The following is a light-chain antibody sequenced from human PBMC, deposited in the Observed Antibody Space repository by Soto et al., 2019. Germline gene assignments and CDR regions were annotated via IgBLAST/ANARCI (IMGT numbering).Light chain of an antibody. V-gene: IGKV3-15*01. CDR2: GAF. CDR3: QQQNNWPYT. Sequence: EVVMTQSPGTLSVSPGESATLSCRASQTVSSNVAWYQQKPGQAPRLLIDGAFTRATGVPARFSGSRSGTEFTLTISSPQYEDFAVYYCQQQNNWPYTFGQGTKLEIK. J-gene: IGKJ2*01. CDR1: QTVSSN.